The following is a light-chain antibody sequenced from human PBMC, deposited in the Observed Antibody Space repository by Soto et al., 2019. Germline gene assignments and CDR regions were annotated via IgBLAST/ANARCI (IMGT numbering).Light chain of an antibody. Sequence: EIVMTQSPATLSVSPGESATLSCRASQSVSNNLAWYQQKPGQAPRLLIYGASTRATGMPARFSGSGSGTEVTLTISSVQSEDFAVYYCQQYNNWPPWTFGQGTKVEIK. V-gene: IGKV3-15*01. CDR1: QSVSNN. J-gene: IGKJ1*01. CDR3: QQYNNWPPWT. CDR2: GAS.